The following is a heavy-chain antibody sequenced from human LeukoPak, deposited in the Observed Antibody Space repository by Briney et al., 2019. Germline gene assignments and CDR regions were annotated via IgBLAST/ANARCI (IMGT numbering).Heavy chain of an antibody. J-gene: IGHJ4*02. CDR3: ARALDADFWSGNGFDY. CDR2: INPSGGST. V-gene: IGHV1-46*01. CDR1: GYTFTSYY. D-gene: IGHD3-3*01. Sequence: ASVKVSCKASGYTFTSYYMHWVRQAPGQGLEWMGIINPSGGSTSYAQKFQGRVTMTRDTSTSTVYMELSSLRSEDTAVYYCARALDADFWSGNGFDYWGQGTLVTVSS.